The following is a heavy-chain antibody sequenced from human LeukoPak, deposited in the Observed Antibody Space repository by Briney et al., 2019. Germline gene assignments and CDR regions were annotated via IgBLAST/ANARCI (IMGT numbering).Heavy chain of an antibody. J-gene: IGHJ4*02. V-gene: IGHV3-23*01. CDR1: GFTFSSYA. CDR3: AKDVLLWFGELSYYDY. CDR2: ISGSGGST. D-gene: IGHD3-10*01. Sequence: GGSLRLSCAASGFTFSSYAMSWVRQAPGKGLEWVSAISGSGGSTYYADSVKGRFTTSRDNSKNTLYLQMNSLRAEDTAVYYCAKDVLLWFGELSYYDYWGQGTLVTVSS.